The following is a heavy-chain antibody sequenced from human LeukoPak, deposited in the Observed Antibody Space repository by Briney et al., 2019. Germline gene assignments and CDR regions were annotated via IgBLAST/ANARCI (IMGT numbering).Heavy chain of an antibody. J-gene: IGHJ4*02. CDR2: TYYRSKWYN. Sequence: SQTLSLTCAISGDSVSSNSAAWNWIRQSPSRGLEWLGRTYYRSKWYNGYAVSVKGRIAISPDTSKNQFSMQLNAVTPEDTAVYYCARTAGTLAAAGTHFDYWGQGTLVTVSS. CDR3: ARTAGTLAAAGTHFDY. V-gene: IGHV6-1*01. D-gene: IGHD6-13*01. CDR1: GDSVSSNSAA.